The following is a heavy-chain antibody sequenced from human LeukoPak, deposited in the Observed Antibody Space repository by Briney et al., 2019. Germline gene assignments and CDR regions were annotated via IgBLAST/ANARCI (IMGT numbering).Heavy chain of an antibody. D-gene: IGHD6-19*01. CDR2: INHSGST. CDR1: GGSFSGYY. V-gene: IGHV4-34*01. Sequence: SETLSLTCAAYGGSFSGYYWSWIRQPPGKGLEWIGEINHSGSTNYNPSLKSRVTIPVDPPKNQFSLKLSSVTAADTAVYYCARGPEAVAGDLDYWGQGTLVTVSS. J-gene: IGHJ4*02. CDR3: ARGPEAVAGDLDY.